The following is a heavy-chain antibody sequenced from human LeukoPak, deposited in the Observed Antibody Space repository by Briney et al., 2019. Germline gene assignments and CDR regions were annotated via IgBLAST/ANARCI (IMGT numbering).Heavy chain of an antibody. J-gene: IGHJ5*02. V-gene: IGHV4-34*01. CDR1: GGSFSGYY. CDR3: ARQRIVVLNARNWFDP. Sequence: SETLSLTCAVYGGSFSGYYWSWIRQPPGKGLEWIGEINHSGSTNYNPSLKSRVTISVDTSKNQFSLKLSSVTAADTAVYYCARQRIVVLNARNWFDPWGQGTLVTVSS. D-gene: IGHD2-2*01. CDR2: INHSGST.